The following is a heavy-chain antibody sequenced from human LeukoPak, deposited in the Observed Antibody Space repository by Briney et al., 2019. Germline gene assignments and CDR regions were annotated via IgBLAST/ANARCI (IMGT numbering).Heavy chain of an antibody. D-gene: IGHD4-17*01. V-gene: IGHV3-48*03. Sequence: GGSLRLSCAASGSTFSNYEMTWVRQAPGKGLEWVSYISSSDSSMYYADSVKGRFTISRDNAKNSLYLYMNSLRAEDTAVYYCARDRTVIHNYYYYGMDVWGQGTTVTVSS. J-gene: IGHJ6*02. CDR1: GSTFSNYE. CDR2: ISSSDSSM. CDR3: ARDRTVIHNYYYYGMDV.